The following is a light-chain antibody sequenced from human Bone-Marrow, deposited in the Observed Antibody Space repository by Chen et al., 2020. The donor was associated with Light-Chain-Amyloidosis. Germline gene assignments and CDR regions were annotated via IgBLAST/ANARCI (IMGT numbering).Light chain of an antibody. V-gene: IGLV3-21*02. J-gene: IGLJ3*02. CDR3: QVWDTSSEHPV. CDR1: NIGATS. Sequence: SYVLTQPSSVSVAPGQTATIACGGNNIGATSVHWYQQTPGQAPLLVVYEDSDRPSGIPERLAGSTSGNTATLPNSRVEGGDEGDYCCQVWDTSSEHPVFRGGTQLTVL. CDR2: EDS.